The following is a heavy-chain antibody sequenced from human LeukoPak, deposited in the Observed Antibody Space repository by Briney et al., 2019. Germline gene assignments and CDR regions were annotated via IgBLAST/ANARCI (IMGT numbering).Heavy chain of an antibody. CDR3: ARGQKQLGRNWFDP. D-gene: IGHD6-13*01. Sequence: GGSLRLSCAASGFTFSSYGMHWVRQAPGKGLEWVAVIWYDGSNKYYADSVKGRFTISRDNSKNTLYLQMNSLRAEDTAVYYCARGQKQLGRNWFDPWGQGTLVTVSS. CDR2: IWYDGSNK. CDR1: GFTFSSYG. J-gene: IGHJ5*02. V-gene: IGHV3-33*01.